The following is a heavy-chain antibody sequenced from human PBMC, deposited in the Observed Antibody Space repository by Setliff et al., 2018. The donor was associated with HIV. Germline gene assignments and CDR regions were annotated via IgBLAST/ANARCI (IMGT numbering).Heavy chain of an antibody. CDR1: GDSISSGSYY. J-gene: IGHJ6*03. CDR3: ARGARLLAGYSDRWDYYYMAV. Sequence: SETLSLTCSVSGDSISSGSYYWSWIRLPAGKGLEWIGYIYYSGSTNYNPSLKSRVTISVDTSKNQFSLKVNSVTAADTAVYYCARGARLLAGYSDRWDYYYMAVWGKGTTVTVSS. D-gene: IGHD6-13*01. V-gene: IGHV4-61*10. CDR2: IYYSGST.